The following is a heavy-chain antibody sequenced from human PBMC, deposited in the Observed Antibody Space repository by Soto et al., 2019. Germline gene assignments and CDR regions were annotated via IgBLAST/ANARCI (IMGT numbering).Heavy chain of an antibody. CDR3: AKMGDSSGYDFFDY. CDR1: VFTFSSYA. J-gene: IGHJ4*02. CDR2: ISGSGDRT. V-gene: IGHV3-23*01. Sequence: GGSLRLSCAASVFTFSSYALTWVRQAPGKGLEWVSSISGSGDRTYYAGSVKGRFTISRDNSKNTLNLQMNSLRVEDTAVFYCAKMGDSSGYDFFDYWGQGNLVTVYS. D-gene: IGHD3-22*01.